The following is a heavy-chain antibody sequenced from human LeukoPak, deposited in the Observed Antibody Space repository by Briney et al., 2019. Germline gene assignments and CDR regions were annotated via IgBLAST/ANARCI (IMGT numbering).Heavy chain of an antibody. CDR2: ISSSSSYI. CDR1: GFTFSSYS. Sequence: GGSLRLSCAASGFTFSSYSMNWVRQAPGKGLEWVSSISSSSSYIYYADSVKGRFTISRDNAKNSLYLQMNSLRADDTAVYYCARDLGLGHYDSSGYEYYNYYFYMAIWGKGTTVTVSS. D-gene: IGHD3-22*01. J-gene: IGHJ6*03. CDR3: ARDLGLGHYDSSGYEYYNYYFYMAI. V-gene: IGHV3-21*04.